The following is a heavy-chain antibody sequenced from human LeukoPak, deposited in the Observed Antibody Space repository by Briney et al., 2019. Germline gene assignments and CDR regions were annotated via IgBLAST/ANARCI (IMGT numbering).Heavy chain of an antibody. CDR2: IYYSGST. D-gene: IGHD3-9*01. CDR3: ARGGARYHRNAFDI. CDR1: GGSISSYY. Sequence: SETLSLTCTVSGGSISSYYWSWIRQPPGRGLEWIGYIYYSGSTNYNPSLKSRVTISVDTSKNQFSLKLSSVTAADTAVYYCARGGARYHRNAFDIWRQGTMVTVSS. J-gene: IGHJ3*02. V-gene: IGHV4-59*01.